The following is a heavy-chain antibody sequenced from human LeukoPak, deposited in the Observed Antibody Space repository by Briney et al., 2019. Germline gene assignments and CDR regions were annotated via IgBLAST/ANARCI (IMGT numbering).Heavy chain of an antibody. Sequence: GGSLRLSCAASGFTFSSYSMNWVRQAPGKGLEWVSSISSSSSYIYYADSVKGRFTISRDNAKNSLYLQMNSLRAEDTAVYYCASVDKDYYYYGMDVWGQGTTVTVSS. CDR3: ASVDKDYYYYGMDV. V-gene: IGHV3-21*01. CDR2: ISSSSSYI. D-gene: IGHD5-12*01. CDR1: GFTFSSYS. J-gene: IGHJ6*02.